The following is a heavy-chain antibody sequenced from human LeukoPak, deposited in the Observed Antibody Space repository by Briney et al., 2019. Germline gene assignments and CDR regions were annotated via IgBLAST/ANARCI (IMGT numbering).Heavy chain of an antibody. D-gene: IGHD5-18*01. CDR2: ISYDGSNK. J-gene: IGHJ4*02. CDR3: TRGYSYGLGALFDY. CDR1: GFTFSSYA. V-gene: IGHV3-30-3*01. Sequence: AGGSLRLSCAASGFTFSSYAMHWVRQAPGKGLEWVAVISYDGSNKYYADSVKGRFTISRDNSKNTPYPQMNSLRAEDTAVYYCTRGYSYGLGALFDYWGQGTLVTVSS.